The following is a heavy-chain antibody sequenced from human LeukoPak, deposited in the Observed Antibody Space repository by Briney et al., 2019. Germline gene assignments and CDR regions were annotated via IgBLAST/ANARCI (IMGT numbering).Heavy chain of an antibody. D-gene: IGHD3-10*01. Sequence: PSETLSLTCAVYGGSFSGYYWSWIRQPPGKGLEWIGEINHSGSTNYNPSLKSRVTMSIDTSKNQFSLKLSSVTAADTAIYYCARDAKYYYGSRTYFFFEYWGQGTLLTVSS. CDR3: ARDAKYYYGSRTYFFFEY. CDR1: GGSFSGYY. J-gene: IGHJ4*02. V-gene: IGHV4-34*01. CDR2: INHSGST.